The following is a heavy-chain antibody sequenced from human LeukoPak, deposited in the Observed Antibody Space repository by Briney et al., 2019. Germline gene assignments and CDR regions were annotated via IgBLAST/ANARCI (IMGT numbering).Heavy chain of an antibody. V-gene: IGHV4-4*07. J-gene: IGHJ4*02. CDR3: ARERYCSGGSCYSGDISFDY. Sequence: SETLSLTCTVSGGSISSYYWSWIRQPAGKGLEWIGRIYTSGSTNYNPSPKSRVTMSVDTSKNQFSLKLSSVTAADTAVYYCARERYCSGGSCYSGDISFDYWGQGTLVTVSS. CDR2: IYTSGST. D-gene: IGHD2-15*01. CDR1: GGSISSYY.